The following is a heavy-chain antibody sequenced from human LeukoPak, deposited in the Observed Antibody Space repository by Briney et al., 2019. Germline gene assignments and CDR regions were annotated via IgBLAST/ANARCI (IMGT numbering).Heavy chain of an antibody. CDR2: VNPSGGST. CDR1: GYSFTSYY. J-gene: IGHJ4*02. CDR3: AVGFYDSSGYGS. Sequence: ASVKVSCKASGYSFTSYYIHWVRLAPGQGLEWMGIVNPSGGSTSYAQKFQGRVTMTRDTSTSTVYMELSSLRSEDTAVYYCAVGFYDSSGYGSWGQGTLVTVSS. V-gene: IGHV1-46*01. D-gene: IGHD3-22*01.